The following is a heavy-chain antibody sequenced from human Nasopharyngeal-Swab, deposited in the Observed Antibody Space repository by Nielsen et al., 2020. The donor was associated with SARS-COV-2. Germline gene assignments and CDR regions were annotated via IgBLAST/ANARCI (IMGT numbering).Heavy chain of an antibody. Sequence: GESLKISCAASGFTFDDYTMHWVRQAPGKGLEWVSAISGSGDSTYYADSVKGRFTISRDNSKNTLYLQMNSLRAEDTAVHYCAKGPYYYYMDVWGKGTTVTVSS. CDR2: ISGSGDST. D-gene: IGHD2-21*01. CDR3: AKGPYYYYMDV. J-gene: IGHJ6*03. V-gene: IGHV3-23*01. CDR1: GFTFDDYT.